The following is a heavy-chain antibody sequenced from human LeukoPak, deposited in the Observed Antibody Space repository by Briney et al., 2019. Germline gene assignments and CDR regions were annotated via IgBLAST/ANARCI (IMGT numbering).Heavy chain of an antibody. CDR2: ISSNGGST. V-gene: IGHV3-64D*06. J-gene: IGHJ4*02. D-gene: IGHD3-9*01. CDR3: VKGDYDILTGYYRN. CDR1: GFTFSSYA. Sequence: GGALRLSCSASGFTFSSYAMHWVRQAPGKGLEYVSAISSNGGSTYYADSVKGRFTISGDNSKNTLYLQMSSLRAEDTAVYHCVKGDYDILTGYYRNWGQGTLVTVSS.